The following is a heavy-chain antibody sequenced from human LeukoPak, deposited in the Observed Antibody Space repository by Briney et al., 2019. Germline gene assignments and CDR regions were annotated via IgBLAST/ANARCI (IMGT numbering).Heavy chain of an antibody. CDR3: ARGATGTTFDY. D-gene: IGHD1-1*01. CDR1: GFKFDDYG. Sequence: GGSLRLSCAASGFKFDDYGMSWVRQAPGKGLXWVSGINWNGGSTGYADSVKGRFTISRDNAKNSLYLQMNSLRAEDTALYYCARGATGTTFDYWGQGTLVTVSS. V-gene: IGHV3-20*04. J-gene: IGHJ4*02. CDR2: INWNGGST.